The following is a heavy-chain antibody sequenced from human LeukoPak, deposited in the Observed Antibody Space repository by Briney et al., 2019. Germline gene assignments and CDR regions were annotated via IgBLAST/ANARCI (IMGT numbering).Heavy chain of an antibody. D-gene: IGHD3-9*01. CDR2: NYYSGST. V-gene: IGHV4-39*01. J-gene: IGHJ4*02. CDR3: ARGYYDVLTGHPKNFDY. Sequence: SETLSLTCTVSGGSISSNSYYWGWIRQSPGKGLEWIGSNYYSGSTYYNPSLKSRVTISVDTSKNQFSLKLSSVATADTAQYYCARGYYDVLTGHPKNFDYWDQGTLVTVSS. CDR1: GGSISSNSYY.